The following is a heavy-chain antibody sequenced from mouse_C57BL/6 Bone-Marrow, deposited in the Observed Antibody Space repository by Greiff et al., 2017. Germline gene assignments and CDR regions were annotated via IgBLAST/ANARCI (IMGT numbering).Heavy chain of an antibody. Sequence: VQLQQPGAELVKPGASVKLSCKASGYTFTSYWMQWVKQRPGQGLEWIGEIDPSDSYTNYNQKFKGKATLTVDTSSSTAYMQLSSLTSEDSAVYYCARCGRAWFAYWGQGTLVTVSA. J-gene: IGHJ3*01. CDR3: ARCGRAWFAY. CDR2: IDPSDSYT. V-gene: IGHV1-50*01. CDR1: GYTFTSYW.